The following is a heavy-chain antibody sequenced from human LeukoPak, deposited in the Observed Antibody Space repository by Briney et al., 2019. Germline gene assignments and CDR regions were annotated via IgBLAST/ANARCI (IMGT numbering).Heavy chain of an antibody. CDR2: TYYSGST. V-gene: IGHV4-39*07. CDR1: GGSISSSSYY. CDR3: AREAPIRTHYLDY. Sequence: SETLSLTCTVSGGSISSSSYYWGWIRQPPGKGLEWIGSTYYSGSTYYNPSLKSRVTISVDTSKNQFSLKLSSVTAADTAVYYCAREAPIRTHYLDYWGQGTLVTVSS. J-gene: IGHJ4*02.